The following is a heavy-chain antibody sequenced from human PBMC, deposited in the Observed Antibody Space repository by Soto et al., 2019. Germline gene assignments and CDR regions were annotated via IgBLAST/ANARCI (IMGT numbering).Heavy chain of an antibody. CDR2: ISGSGGST. CDR1: GFPFSSYA. Sequence: PGGSLRLSCAASGFPFSSYAMTWVRQAPGKGLEWVSLISGSGGSTYYADSVKGRFTIARDNSRDMLYLQMNSLRAEDTAVYYCAKVHGSGSYNSFPDYWGQGTLVTVSS. J-gene: IGHJ4*02. CDR3: AKVHGSGSYNSFPDY. V-gene: IGHV3-23*01. D-gene: IGHD3-10*01.